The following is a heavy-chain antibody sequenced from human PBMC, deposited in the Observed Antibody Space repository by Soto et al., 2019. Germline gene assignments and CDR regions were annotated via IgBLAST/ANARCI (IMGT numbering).Heavy chain of an antibody. D-gene: IGHD6-6*01. CDR3: ARGRYSSSSGGRYYYYGRDG. Sequence: EASVKVSCKASGGTFSSYAISWVRQAPGQGLEWVGGIIPIFGTANYAQKFQGRVTITADKSTSTAYMELSSLRSEDTAVYYCARGRYSSSSGGRYYYYGRDGWGRGTTGTVSS. J-gene: IGHJ6*02. V-gene: IGHV1-69*06. CDR1: GGTFSSYA. CDR2: IIPIFGTA.